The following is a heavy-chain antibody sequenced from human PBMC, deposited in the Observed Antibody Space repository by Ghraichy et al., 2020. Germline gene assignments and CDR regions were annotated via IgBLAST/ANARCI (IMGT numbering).Heavy chain of an antibody. D-gene: IGHD1-1*01. V-gene: IGHV3-23*01. Sequence: GGSLRLSCAASGFTFSNYAMSWVRQAPGKGLEWVSGISASGGGTYYADSVKGRFTISRDNSKNTLYLQMNSLRAEDTAVYYCAKDQSGTPSDGFDIWGQGTMVTVSS. CDR3: AKDQSGTPSDGFDI. CDR2: ISASGGGT. CDR1: GFTFSNYA. J-gene: IGHJ3*02.